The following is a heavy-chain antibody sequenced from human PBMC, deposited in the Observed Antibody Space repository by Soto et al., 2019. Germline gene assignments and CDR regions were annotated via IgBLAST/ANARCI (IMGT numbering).Heavy chain of an antibody. D-gene: IGHD3-22*01. CDR2: IIPMFGTL. CDR1: GGTFNSYI. CDR3: ARGMRYDTMML. Sequence: QVQLVQSGAEVKKPGSSVKVSCKASGGTFNSYIISWVRQAPGQGLEWLGGIIPMFGTLKYAQKFQGRVTIAADASTSTAYMELRSLTSEDTAFYFCARGMRYDTMMLWGQGTLITVPS. V-gene: IGHV1-69*12. J-gene: IGHJ4*02.